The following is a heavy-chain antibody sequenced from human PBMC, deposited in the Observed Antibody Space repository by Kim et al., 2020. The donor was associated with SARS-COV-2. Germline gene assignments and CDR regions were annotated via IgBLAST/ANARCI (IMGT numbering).Heavy chain of an antibody. V-gene: IGHV3-74*01. J-gene: IGHJ6*02. CDR1: GFSSSSYW. D-gene: IGHD3-10*02. Sequence: GGSLRLSCVASGFSSSSYWINWVRQPPGKGLEWVSRISPDGSVTHYADSATGRLTMSRDSAEKTLYLQMNSLSAEDRAVYYCARGMFRDGCDVWGQGTPVSVPS. CDR3: ARGMFRDGCDV. CDR2: ISPDGSVT.